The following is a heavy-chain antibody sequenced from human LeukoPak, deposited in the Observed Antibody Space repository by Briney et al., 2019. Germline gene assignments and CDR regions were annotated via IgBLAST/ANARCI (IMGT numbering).Heavy chain of an antibody. V-gene: IGHV3-30*03. CDR2: ISDDGSNK. D-gene: IGHD6-19*01. Sequence: GSLRLSCAASGFTFSNYGMHWVRQAPGKGLEWVTVISDDGSNKHYTDSVKGRFTISRDNSKNTMLLQMNSLRAEDTAVYYCARVEQWLIPAYYFDYWGQGTLVTVSS. CDR1: GFTFSNYG. J-gene: IGHJ4*02. CDR3: ARVEQWLIPAYYFDY.